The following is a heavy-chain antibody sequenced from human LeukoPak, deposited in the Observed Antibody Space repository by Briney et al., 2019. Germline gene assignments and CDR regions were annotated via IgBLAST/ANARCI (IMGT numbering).Heavy chain of an antibody. CDR2: IYYSGST. J-gene: IGHJ2*01. CDR3: AREKRYFDL. V-gene: IGHV4-39*07. CDR1: GGSISSSSYY. Sequence: PSGTPSLTCAVSGGSISSSSYYWGWIRQPPGKGLEWIGSIYYSGSTYYNPSLKSRVTISVDTSKNQFSLKLSSVTAADTAVYYCAREKRYFDLWGRGTLVTVSS.